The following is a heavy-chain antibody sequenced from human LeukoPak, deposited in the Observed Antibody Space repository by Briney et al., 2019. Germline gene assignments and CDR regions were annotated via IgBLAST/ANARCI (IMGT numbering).Heavy chain of an antibody. CDR3: ARGAVGGYLRFDP. D-gene: IGHD3-22*01. CDR2: VYYSGST. J-gene: IGHJ5*02. CDR1: GGSIRSYY. V-gene: IGHV4-59*01. Sequence: SETLSLTCTVSGGSIRSYYWSWIRQPPGRGLEWIGYVYYSGSTNYNPSLGSRVTISVDASNNQFSLRLTSVTSADTAVYYCARGAVGGYLRFDPWGQGTLVTVSS.